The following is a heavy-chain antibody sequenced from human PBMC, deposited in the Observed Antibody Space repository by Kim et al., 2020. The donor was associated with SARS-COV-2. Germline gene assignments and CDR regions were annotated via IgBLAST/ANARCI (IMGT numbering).Heavy chain of an antibody. Sequence: GGSLRLSCAASGFTFSNYGMHWVRQAPGKGLEWVATISYDGSGTNYADSVKGRFTISRDDSKNTLYLEMNSLRVEDTAVYYCAKGLTLLLDLWGQGSLVTVSS. CDR1: GFTFSNYG. CDR2: ISYDGSGT. D-gene: IGHD2-8*01. V-gene: IGHV3-30*18. J-gene: IGHJ5*02. CDR3: AKGLTLLLDL.